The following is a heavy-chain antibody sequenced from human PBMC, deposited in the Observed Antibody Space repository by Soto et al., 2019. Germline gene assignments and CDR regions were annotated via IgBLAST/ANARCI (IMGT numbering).Heavy chain of an antibody. V-gene: IGHV3-21*01. CDR2: VSRRRENL. Sequence: VHLVESGGGRVKPGVSLRLSCAASGFIFSDYTINWVRQAPGKGLEWVSSVSRRRENLLYADSVKGRFTISRDNAKNSVTLQMNSMRAEDTALYYCALMLYTEEGVGLDVWGQGTTVTVS. D-gene: IGHD2-8*01. CDR3: ALMLYTEEGVGLDV. CDR1: GFIFSDYT. J-gene: IGHJ6*02.